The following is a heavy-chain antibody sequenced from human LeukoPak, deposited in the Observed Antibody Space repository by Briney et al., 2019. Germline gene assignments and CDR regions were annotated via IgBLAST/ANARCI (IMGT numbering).Heavy chain of an antibody. D-gene: IGHD4-17*01. Sequence: TGGSLRLSCAASGFTFSSYWMHWVRQAPGEGLVWVSRIDSDGIGTVYADSVKGRFTISRDNAKNTLYLQMNSLRAEDTAVYYCAMGNYGDYSDYWGQGTLVTVSS. J-gene: IGHJ4*02. CDR2: IDSDGIGT. CDR1: GFTFSSYW. CDR3: AMGNYGDYSDY. V-gene: IGHV3-74*01.